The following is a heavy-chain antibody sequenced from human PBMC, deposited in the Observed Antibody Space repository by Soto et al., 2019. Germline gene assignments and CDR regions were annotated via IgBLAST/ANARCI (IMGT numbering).Heavy chain of an antibody. V-gene: IGHV4-31*03. Sequence: QVQLQESGPGLVKPSQTLSLTCTVSGGSISSGGYYWSWIRQHPGKGLEWIGYIYYSGSTYYNPXLKSRVTISVXXSXNXXSRKLSSVTAADTAVYYCARVNEDSGYDPHSYFDYWGQGTLVTVSS. CDR1: GGSISSGGYY. D-gene: IGHD5-12*01. CDR2: IYYSGST. J-gene: IGHJ4*02. CDR3: ARVNEDSGYDPHSYFDY.